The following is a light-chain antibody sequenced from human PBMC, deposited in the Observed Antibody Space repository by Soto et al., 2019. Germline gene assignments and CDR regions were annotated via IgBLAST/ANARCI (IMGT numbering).Light chain of an antibody. V-gene: IGLV2-14*01. CDR2: QVT. CDR1: GSDIAGYNY. Sequence: QSVLAQPASVSGSPGQSITISCTGTGSDIAGYNYVSWFQQHPGKAPKLMMYQVTIRPSGVSNRFSGAKSGNTASLTISGLQAEDEAEYYCSSVTSTTSLYVFGTGTKVTVL. J-gene: IGLJ1*01. CDR3: SSVTSTTSLYV.